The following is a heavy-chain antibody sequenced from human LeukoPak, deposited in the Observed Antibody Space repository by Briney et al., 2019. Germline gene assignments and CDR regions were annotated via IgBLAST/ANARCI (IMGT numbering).Heavy chain of an antibody. Sequence: ASVKVSCKASGYTFTSYYMHWVRQAPGQGLEWMGMINPSGGSTSYAQKFQGRVTMTRDTSTSTVYMELSSLRSEDTALYYCARVALPNYYDSSGHFNYWGQGTLVTVSS. CDR1: GYTFTSYY. D-gene: IGHD3-22*01. CDR2: INPSGGST. CDR3: ARVALPNYYDSSGHFNY. J-gene: IGHJ4*02. V-gene: IGHV1-46*01.